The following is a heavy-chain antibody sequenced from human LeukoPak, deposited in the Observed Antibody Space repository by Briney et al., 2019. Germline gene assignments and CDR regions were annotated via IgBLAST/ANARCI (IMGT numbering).Heavy chain of an antibody. V-gene: IGHV4-30-4*08. D-gene: IGHD5-18*01. CDR2: SYYSGST. Sequence: SETLSLTCTVSGGSISSGDYYWRWIRQPPGKGLEWIGYSYYSGSTYYNPPLKSRVTISVDTSKNQFSLKLSSVTAADTAVYYCARVNTATLPFDYWGQGTLVTVSS. J-gene: IGHJ4*02. CDR3: ARVNTATLPFDY. CDR1: GGSISSGDYY.